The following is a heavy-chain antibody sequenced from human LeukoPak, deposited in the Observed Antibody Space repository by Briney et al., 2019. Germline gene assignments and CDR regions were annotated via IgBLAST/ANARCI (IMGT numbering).Heavy chain of an antibody. J-gene: IGHJ4*02. V-gene: IGHV6-1*01. CDR1: GDSVSSNSAA. CDR2: TYYRSKWHN. D-gene: IGHD3-22*01. CDR3: AKGGYHDSNGNFDY. Sequence: SQTLSLTCAISGDSVSSNSAAWNWIRQSPSRGLEWLGRTYYRSKWHNDYAVSVKSRITLNPDTSKNQFSLQLNSVAPEDTAVYYCAKGGYHDSNGNFDYWGQGTLVTVSS.